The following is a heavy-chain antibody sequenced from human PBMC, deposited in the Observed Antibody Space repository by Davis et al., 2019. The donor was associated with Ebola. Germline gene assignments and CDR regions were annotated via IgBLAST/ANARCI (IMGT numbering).Heavy chain of an antibody. CDR2: MYYSGST. D-gene: IGHD5-12*01. CDR1: GGSISSHY. J-gene: IGHJ4*02. V-gene: IGHV4-59*08. CDR3: ARHGGGSGYDY. Sequence: SETLSLTCAVSGGSISSHYWSWIRQSPAKGLEWIGYMYYSGSTNYNPSLKSRVTISVDKSKNQFSLKLSSVTAADTAVYYCARHGGGSGYDYWGQGTLVTVSS.